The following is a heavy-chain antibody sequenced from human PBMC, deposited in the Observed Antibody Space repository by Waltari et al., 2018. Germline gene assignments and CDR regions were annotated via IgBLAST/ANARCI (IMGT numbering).Heavy chain of an antibody. J-gene: IGHJ5*02. CDR2: INHSGST. CDR3: ARVKLRSGYYKSGWFDP. D-gene: IGHD3-3*01. V-gene: IGHV4-34*01. Sequence: QVQLQQWGAGLLKPSETLSITCAVYGGSFSGYYWSWIRQPPGKGLEWIGEINHSGSTNYNPSLKSRVTISVDTSKNQFSLKLSSVTAADTAVYYCARVKLRSGYYKSGWFDPWGQGTLVTVSS. CDR1: GGSFSGYY.